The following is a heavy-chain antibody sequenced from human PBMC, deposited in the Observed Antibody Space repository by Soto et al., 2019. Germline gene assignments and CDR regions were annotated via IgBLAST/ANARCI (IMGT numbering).Heavy chain of an antibody. Sequence: PSETLSLTCTVSRGSISSGTNYWAWIRQPPGKGLEWIANIYYSGSTFYNPSLKSRVTTSLDTSKNQFSLKLSSVTAADSAIYYCGSGPSTTWIDNWGLGTQVTVSS. J-gene: IGHJ4*02. V-gene: IGHV4-39*01. D-gene: IGHD2-2*01. CDR1: RGSISSGTNY. CDR2: IYYSGST. CDR3: GSGPSTTWIDN.